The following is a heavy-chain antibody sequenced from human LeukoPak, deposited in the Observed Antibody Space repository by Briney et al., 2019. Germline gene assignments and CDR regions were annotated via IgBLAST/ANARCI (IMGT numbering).Heavy chain of an antibody. V-gene: IGHV3-74*01. J-gene: IGHJ4*02. CDR3: AKDGKNYFDY. CDR2: INSDGSST. Sequence: GGSLRLSCAASGFTFSSYWMHWVRQAPGKGLVWVSRINSDGSSTSYADSVKGRFTISRDNSKNSLSLQMNSLRAEDTALYYCAKDGKNYFDYWGQGTLVTVSS. D-gene: IGHD1-26*01. CDR1: GFTFSSYW.